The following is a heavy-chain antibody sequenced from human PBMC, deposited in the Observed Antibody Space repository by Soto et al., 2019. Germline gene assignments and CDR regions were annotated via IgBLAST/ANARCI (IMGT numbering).Heavy chain of an antibody. CDR3: ARASGGAVAATSY. CDR2: VSGSNGKT. V-gene: IGHV1-18*01. CDR1: GYTFNNYG. D-gene: IGHD1-26*01. Sequence: QVQLVQSGPEVKKPGASAKVSCKASGYTFNNYGISWMRQVPGQGLEWMGWVSGSNGKTNYTQKFQDRMTMTTDTSTDTAYLELRSLRSDDTAVYYCARASGGAVAATSYWGQGTLVTVSS. J-gene: IGHJ4*02.